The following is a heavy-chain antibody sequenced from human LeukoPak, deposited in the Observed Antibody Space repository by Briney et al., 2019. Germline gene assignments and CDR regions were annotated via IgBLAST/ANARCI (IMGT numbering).Heavy chain of an antibody. V-gene: IGHV1-58*02. Sequence: SVKVSCKASGFTFTSSAMQWVRQARGQRLEWIGWIVVGSGNTNYAQKFQGRVTMTRDTSISTAYMELSRLRSDDTAVYYCARGVDIVVVPAALYYFDYWGQGTLVTVSS. CDR3: ARGVDIVVVPAALYYFDY. CDR2: IVVGSGNT. J-gene: IGHJ4*02. CDR1: GFTFTSSA. D-gene: IGHD2-2*01.